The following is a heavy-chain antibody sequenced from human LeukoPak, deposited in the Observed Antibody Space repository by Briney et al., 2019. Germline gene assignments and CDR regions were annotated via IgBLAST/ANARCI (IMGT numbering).Heavy chain of an antibody. CDR2: INSDGSST. J-gene: IGHJ4*02. V-gene: IGHV3-74*01. D-gene: IGHD2-21*02. CDR1: GFTFSSYW. Sequence: GGSLRLSCAASGFTFSSYWMNWVRQAPGRGPVWVSRINSDGSSTSYADSVKGRFTISRDNAKNTLYLQMNSLRAEDTAVYYCARDPRYCGGDCYTFDYWGQGTLVTVSS. CDR3: ARDPRYCGGDCYTFDY.